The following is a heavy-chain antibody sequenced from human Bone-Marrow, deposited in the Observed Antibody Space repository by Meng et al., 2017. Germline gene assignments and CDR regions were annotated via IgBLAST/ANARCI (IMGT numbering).Heavy chain of an antibody. J-gene: IGHJ4*02. D-gene: IGHD3-22*01. Sequence: GESLKISCAASGFTFDDYTMHWVRQAPGKGLEWVSLISRDGGSTYYADSVKGRFTISRDNSKNSLYLQMNSLRTEDTALYYCAKDQHYYDSSGYRSGYFDYWGQGTLVTVSS. CDR2: ISRDGGST. CDR3: AKDQHYYDSSGYRSGYFDY. V-gene: IGHV3-43*01. CDR1: GFTFDDYT.